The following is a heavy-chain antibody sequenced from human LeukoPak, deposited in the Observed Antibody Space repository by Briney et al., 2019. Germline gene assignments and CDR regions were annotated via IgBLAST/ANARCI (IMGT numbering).Heavy chain of an antibody. V-gene: IGHV3-53*01. Sequence: PGGSLRLSCAASGLTVSSNCMSWVRQAPGKGLEWVSVIYSGGSTYYADSVKGRFTISRDNSKNTLYLQMNSLRAEDTAVYYCARDFPRRFYDFWSGYIPDQYGMDVWGQGTTVTVSS. CDR2: IYSGGST. CDR3: ARDFPRRFYDFWSGYIPDQYGMDV. J-gene: IGHJ6*02. CDR1: GLTVSSNC. D-gene: IGHD3-3*01.